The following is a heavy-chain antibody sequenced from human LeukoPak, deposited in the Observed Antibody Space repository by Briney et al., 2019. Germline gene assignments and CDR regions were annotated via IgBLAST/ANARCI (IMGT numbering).Heavy chain of an antibody. CDR3: ARDRSSPAFDY. CDR2: ISTSSIYI. J-gene: IGHJ4*02. CDR1: GFTFSSYS. Sequence: PGGSLRLSCAASGFTFSSYSMNWVRQAPGKGLEWVSSISTSSIYIYYADSVKGRFTISRDNAKNSLYLQMNSLRAEDTAVYYCARDRSSPAFDYWGQGTLVTVSS. V-gene: IGHV3-21*01. D-gene: IGHD6-13*01.